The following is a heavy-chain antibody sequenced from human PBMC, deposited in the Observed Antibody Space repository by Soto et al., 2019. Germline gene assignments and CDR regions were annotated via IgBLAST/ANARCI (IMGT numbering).Heavy chain of an antibody. V-gene: IGHV1-8*01. CDR1: GYTFTSYD. Sequence: GASVKVSCKASGYTFTSYDINWVRQATGQGLEWMGWMNPNSGNTGYAQKFQGRVTITRDTSASTAYMELSSLRSEDTAVYYCASESYGGEFDYWGQGTLVTVSS. CDR3: ASESYGGEFDY. J-gene: IGHJ4*02. D-gene: IGHD4-17*01. CDR2: MNPNSGNT.